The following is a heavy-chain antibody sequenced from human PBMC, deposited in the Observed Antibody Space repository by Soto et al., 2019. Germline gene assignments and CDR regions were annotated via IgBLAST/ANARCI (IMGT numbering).Heavy chain of an antibody. CDR2: IIPILGIA. CDR3: ARVKDGDGDWEYYYGMDV. V-gene: IGHV1-69*02. J-gene: IGHJ6*02. D-gene: IGHD2-21*02. Sequence: QVQLVQSGAEVKKPGSSVKVSCKASGGTFSSYTISWVRQAPGQGLEWMGRIIPILGIANYAQKFQGRVTITADKSTSTAYMELSSLRSEDTAVYYCARVKDGDGDWEYYYGMDVWGQGTTVTVSS. CDR1: GGTFSSYT.